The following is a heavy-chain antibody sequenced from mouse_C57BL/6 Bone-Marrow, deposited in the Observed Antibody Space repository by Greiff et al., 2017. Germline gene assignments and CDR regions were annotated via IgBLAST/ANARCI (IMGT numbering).Heavy chain of an antibody. CDR1: GYTFTNYW. V-gene: IGHV1-63*01. D-gene: IGHD1-1*01. Sequence: VQLQQSGAELVRPGTSVKMSCKASGYTFTNYWIGWAKQRPGHGLEWIGDIYPGGGYTNYNEKFKGKATLTADKSSSTAYMQFISLTSEDSAFYYSASGDDYGRSFAYWGQGTLVTVSA. CDR3: ASGDDYGRSFAY. CDR2: IYPGGGYT. J-gene: IGHJ3*01.